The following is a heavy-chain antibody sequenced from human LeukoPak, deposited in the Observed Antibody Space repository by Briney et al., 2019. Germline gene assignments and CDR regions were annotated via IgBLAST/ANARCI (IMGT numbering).Heavy chain of an antibody. Sequence: SETLSLTCTVSGGSISSSSYYWGWIRQPPGKGLEWIGSIYYSGSTYYNPSLKSRVTISVDTSKNQFSLKLSSVTATDTAVYYCARRRYGSGINRYYNYMDVWGKGTTVTISS. D-gene: IGHD3-10*01. J-gene: IGHJ6*03. CDR3: ARRRYGSGINRYYNYMDV. CDR1: GGSISSSSYY. V-gene: IGHV4-39*01. CDR2: IYYSGST.